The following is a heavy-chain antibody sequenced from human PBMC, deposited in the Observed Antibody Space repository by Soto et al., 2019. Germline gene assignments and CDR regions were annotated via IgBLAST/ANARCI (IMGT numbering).Heavy chain of an antibody. D-gene: IGHD2-15*01. CDR1: GFSLSTSGVG. J-gene: IGHJ5*02. Sequence: SGPTLVNPTQTLTLTCTFSGFSLSTSGVGVGWIRQPPGKALEWLALIYWDDDKRYSPSLKSRLTITKDTSKNQVVLTMTNMDPVDTATYYCAHLCGGSCSSSDNWFDPWGQGTLVTVSS. CDR3: AHLCGGSCSSSDNWFDP. V-gene: IGHV2-5*02. CDR2: IYWDDDK.